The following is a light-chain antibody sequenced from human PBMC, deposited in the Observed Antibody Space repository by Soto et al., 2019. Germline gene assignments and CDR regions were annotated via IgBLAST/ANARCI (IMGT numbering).Light chain of an antibody. Sequence: DIQMTQSPSTLSGSVGDRVTITCRASQTISSWLAWYQQKPGKAPKLLIYKASTLKSGVPSRFSGSGSGTEFTLTISSLQPDDFAAYYCQQYNGFSWTFAQGTKVDIK. CDR1: QTISSW. CDR3: QQYNGFSWT. J-gene: IGKJ1*01. CDR2: KAS. V-gene: IGKV1-5*03.